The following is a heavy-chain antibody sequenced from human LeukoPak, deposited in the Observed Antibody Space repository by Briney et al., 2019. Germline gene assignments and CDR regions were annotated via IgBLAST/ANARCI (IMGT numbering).Heavy chain of an antibody. CDR2: IKEDGSEK. Sequence: GGSLRLSCEASGFTFSTYWMSWVRQAPGKGLERVANIKEDGSEKYYGDSVKGRFTISRDNAKNSLYLQMNSLRAEDTAVYYCARDSSGYQWGQGTLVTVSS. V-gene: IGHV3-7*01. D-gene: IGHD3-22*01. J-gene: IGHJ4*02. CDR1: GFTFSTYW. CDR3: ARDSSGYQ.